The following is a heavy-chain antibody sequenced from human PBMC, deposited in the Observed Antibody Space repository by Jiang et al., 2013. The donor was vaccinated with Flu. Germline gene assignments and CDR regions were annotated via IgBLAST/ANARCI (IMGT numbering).Heavy chain of an antibody. CDR2: IYYRGST. CDR3: ARLLSNTVVTQPYYFDY. J-gene: IGHJ4*02. D-gene: IGHD2-21*02. Sequence: GSGLVKPSETLSLTCTVSGGSISSYYWSWIRQPPGKGLECIGYIYYRGSTHYNPSLKSRVTISVDSSKNQFSLKLSSVTAADTAVYYCARLLSNTVVTQPYYFDYWGQGTLVTVSS. CDR1: GGSISSYY. V-gene: IGHV4-59*08.